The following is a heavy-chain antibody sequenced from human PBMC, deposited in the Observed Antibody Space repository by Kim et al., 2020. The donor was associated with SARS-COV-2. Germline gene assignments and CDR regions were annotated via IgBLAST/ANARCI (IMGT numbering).Heavy chain of an antibody. J-gene: IGHJ4*02. CDR3: ARVRYFDWLPDY. CDR2: IYYSGST. Sequence: SETLSLTCTVSGGSVSSGSYYWSWIRQPPGKGLEWIGYIYYSGSTNYNPSLKSRVTISVDTSKNQFSLKLSSVTAADTAVYYCARVRYFDWLPDYWGQGTLVTVSS. CDR1: GGSVSSGSYY. D-gene: IGHD3-9*01. V-gene: IGHV4-61*01.